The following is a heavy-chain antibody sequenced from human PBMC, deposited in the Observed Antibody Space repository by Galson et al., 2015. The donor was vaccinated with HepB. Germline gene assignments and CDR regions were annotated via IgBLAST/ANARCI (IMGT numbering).Heavy chain of an antibody. CDR3: AKSRGASFYFDS. Sequence: SLRLSCAASGFIFNTYWMHWVRQAPGKGLVWGSRINPGGSSTTYADSVKDRFTISRDNAKNTLYLQMNSLRPEDTAVFYCAKSRGASFYFDSWVQGTLVTVSS. CDR1: GFIFNTYW. V-gene: IGHV3-74*01. D-gene: IGHD1-26*01. CDR2: INPGGSST. J-gene: IGHJ4*02.